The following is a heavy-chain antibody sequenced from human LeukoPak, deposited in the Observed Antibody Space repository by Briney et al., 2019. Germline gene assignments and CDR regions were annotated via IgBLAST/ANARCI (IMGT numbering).Heavy chain of an antibody. CDR3: ARGDIVVVPAEGRAFDI. CDR1: GFTFSSYA. J-gene: IGHJ3*02. Sequence: GGSLRLSCAASGFTFSSYAMSWVRQAPGKGLEWVSAISGSGGSTYYADSVKGRFTISRDNSKNTLYLQMNSLRAEDTAVYYCARGDIVVVPAEGRAFDIWGQGTMVTVSS. V-gene: IGHV3-23*01. CDR2: ISGSGGST. D-gene: IGHD2-2*01.